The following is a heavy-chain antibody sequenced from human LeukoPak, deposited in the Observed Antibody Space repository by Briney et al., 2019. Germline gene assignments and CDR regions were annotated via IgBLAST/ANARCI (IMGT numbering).Heavy chain of an antibody. CDR1: GYTLTELS. Sequence: ASVKVSCKVSGYTLTELSMHWVRQAPGKGLEWMGGFDPEDGETIYAQKFQGRVTMTEDTSTDTAYMELSSLRSEDTAVYYCARTLTMVRGVINLVGVNWFDPWGQGTLVTVSS. J-gene: IGHJ5*02. CDR3: ARTLTMVRGVINLVGVNWFDP. CDR2: FDPEDGET. D-gene: IGHD3-10*01. V-gene: IGHV1-24*01.